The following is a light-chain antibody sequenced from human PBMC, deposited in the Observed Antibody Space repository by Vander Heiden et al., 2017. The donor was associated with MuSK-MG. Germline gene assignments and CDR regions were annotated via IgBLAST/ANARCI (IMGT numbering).Light chain of an antibody. CDR1: QDLSNS. Sequence: DIQMTQSPSSLSASVGDRVTMTCRASQDLSNSLAWYQQKPGKTPKLLLYAASQLQSGVPSRFSGSGSGTDYTLTITSLQPEDFATYYCQQFYDDPLTFGGGTTVEIK. J-gene: IGKJ4*01. CDR3: QQFYDDPLT. V-gene: IGKV1-NL1*01. CDR2: AAS.